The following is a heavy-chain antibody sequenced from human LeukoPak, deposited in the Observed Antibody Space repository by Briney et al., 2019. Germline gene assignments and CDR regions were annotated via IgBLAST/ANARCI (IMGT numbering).Heavy chain of an antibody. D-gene: IGHD6-19*01. J-gene: IGHJ4*02. CDR3: SKGRFERGSGWVSGY. CDR2: ISGSGVST. V-gene: IGHV3-23*01. CDR1: GFTFSSYA. Sequence: PGGSLRLSCAASGFTFSSYAMSWVRQAPGKGLEWVSAISGSGVSTFYADSVKGRFTISRDNSKNTLYLQINSLRAEDTALYYCSKGRFERGSGWVSGYWGQGTLVTVSS.